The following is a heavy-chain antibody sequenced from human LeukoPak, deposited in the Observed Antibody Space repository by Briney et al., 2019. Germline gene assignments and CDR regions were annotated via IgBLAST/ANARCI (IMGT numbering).Heavy chain of an antibody. Sequence: GGSLRLSCAASGFTFSSYSMNWVRQAPGKGLEWISHISSSSTTIYYADSVKGRFTIPRDNAKNSLYLQMNSLRDEDTAVYYCARELAAKVITPYWGQGTLVTVSS. D-gene: IGHD4-23*01. CDR3: ARELAAKVITPY. V-gene: IGHV3-48*02. CDR2: ISSSSTTI. J-gene: IGHJ4*02. CDR1: GFTFSSYS.